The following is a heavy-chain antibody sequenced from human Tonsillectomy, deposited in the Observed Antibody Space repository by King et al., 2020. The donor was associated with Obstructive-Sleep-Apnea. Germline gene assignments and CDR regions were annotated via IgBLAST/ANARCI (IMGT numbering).Heavy chain of an antibody. Sequence: HVQLQESGPGLVKPSETLSLTCAVSGYSISTGYYWGWIRQPPGKGLEWIGSIFHPWNTFYNPSLKSRVTISVDTSRNQFSLKLSVVTAADTAVYYCAKDYGDLTGLDPWGQGTLVTVSS. V-gene: IGHV4-38-2*02. J-gene: IGHJ5*02. D-gene: IGHD4-17*01. CDR3: AKDYGDLTGLDP. CDR2: IFHPWNT. CDR1: GYSISTGYY.